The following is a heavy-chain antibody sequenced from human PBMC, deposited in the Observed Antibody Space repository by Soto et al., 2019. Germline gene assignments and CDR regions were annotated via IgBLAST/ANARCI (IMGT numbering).Heavy chain of an antibody. J-gene: IGHJ6*02. CDR1: GGSISSYY. V-gene: IGHV4-59*01. CDR2: IYYSGST. D-gene: IGHD3-22*01. CDR3: ARLRYDSSGYYYYYYGMDV. Sequence: PSESLSLTCTFSGGSISSYYWSCIRQPPGKGLEWIGYIYYSGSTNYNPSLKSRVTISVDTSKNQFSLKLSSVTAADTAVYYCARLRYDSSGYYYYYYGMDVWGQGTTVTVSS.